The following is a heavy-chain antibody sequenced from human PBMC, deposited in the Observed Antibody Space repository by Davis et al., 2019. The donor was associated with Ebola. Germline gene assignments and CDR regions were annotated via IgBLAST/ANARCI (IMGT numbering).Heavy chain of an antibody. CDR2: IYYSGST. CDR3: ASGGGWLPDN. D-gene: IGHD5-12*01. J-gene: IGHJ4*02. Sequence: LRLSRTVSGGSISSGDYYWSWIRQPPGKGLEWIGYIYYSGSTYYNPSLKSRVTISVDTSKNQFSLKLSSVTAADTAVYYCASGGGWLPDNWGQGTLVTVSS. CDR1: GGSISSGDYY. V-gene: IGHV4-30-4*01.